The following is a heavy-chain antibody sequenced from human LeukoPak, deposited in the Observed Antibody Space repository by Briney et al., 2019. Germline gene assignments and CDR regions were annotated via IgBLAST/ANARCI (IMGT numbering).Heavy chain of an antibody. CDR1: GFTFGDYA. CDR2: IRGKAYGGTT. V-gene: IGHV3-49*03. D-gene: IGHD3-10*01. Sequence: GGSLRPSCTASGFTFGDYAMSWFRQAPGKGLEWVGFIRGKAYGGTTEYAASVKGRFTISRDDSKSIAYLQMNGLKTEDTAVYYCTRVRLWFGELPDYWGQGTLVTVSS. J-gene: IGHJ4*02. CDR3: TRVRLWFGELPDY.